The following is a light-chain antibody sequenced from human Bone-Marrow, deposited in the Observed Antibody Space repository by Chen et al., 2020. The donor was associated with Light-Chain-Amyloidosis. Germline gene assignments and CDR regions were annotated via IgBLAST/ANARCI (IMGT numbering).Light chain of an antibody. CDR3: GAWDSSLGIWV. CDR2: DNS. Sequence: QSALTQPPSVSAAPGQKVTISCSGSSSNVGNNYVSWYRQLPGTAPKLLISDNSKRPSGIPDRFSGSKSGTSATLGITRLQTGDEADYYCGAWDSSLGIWVFGGGTKLTVL. J-gene: IGLJ3*02. CDR1: SSNVGNNY. V-gene: IGLV1-51*01.